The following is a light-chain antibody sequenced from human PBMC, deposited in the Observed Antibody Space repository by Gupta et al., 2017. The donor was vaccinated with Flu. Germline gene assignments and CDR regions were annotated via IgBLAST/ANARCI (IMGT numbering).Light chain of an antibody. CDR3: LLYMGRDSWV. CDR2: STN. V-gene: IGLV8-61*01. CDR1: SGSVSSSYY. J-gene: IGLJ3*02. Sequence: QTVVTQEPSFSVSPGGTVTLTCGLNSGSVSSSYYPSWYQQTPGQAPRTLIYSTNIRSSGVPDRVSGSILGNKAALTITGAQADDESDYYCLLYMGRDSWVFGGGTKLTVL.